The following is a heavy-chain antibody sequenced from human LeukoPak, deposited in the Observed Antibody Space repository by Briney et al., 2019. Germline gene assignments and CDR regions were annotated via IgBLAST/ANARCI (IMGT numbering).Heavy chain of an antibody. D-gene: IGHD1-14*01. CDR1: GFTFSSYS. V-gene: IGHV3-48*01. CDR3: AKTQNRVRFDY. Sequence: GGSLRLSCAASGFTFSSYSMNWVRQAPGKGLEWVSYISSSSSTIYNADSVKGRFTISRDNAKNSLYLQMNSLRAEDTAVYYCAKTQNRVRFDYWGQGTLVTVSS. J-gene: IGHJ4*02. CDR2: ISSSSSTI.